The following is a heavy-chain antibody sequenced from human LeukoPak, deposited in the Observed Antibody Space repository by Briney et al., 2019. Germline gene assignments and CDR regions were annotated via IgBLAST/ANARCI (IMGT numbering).Heavy chain of an antibody. Sequence: SETLSLTCTVSGGSISSYYWSWIRQPPGKGLEWLGYIYYTGSTNYNPSLKSRVTISVDTSKNQFSLKLSSVTAADTAVYYCARDRVGATPGYYYYGMDVWGQGTTVTVSS. D-gene: IGHD1-26*01. J-gene: IGHJ6*02. CDR3: ARDRVGATPGYYYYGMDV. CDR1: GGSISSYY. V-gene: IGHV4-59*01. CDR2: IYYTGST.